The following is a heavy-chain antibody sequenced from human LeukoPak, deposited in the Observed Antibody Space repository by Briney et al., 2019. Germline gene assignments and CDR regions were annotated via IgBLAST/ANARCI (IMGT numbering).Heavy chain of an antibody. CDR1: GFTFSSYA. Sequence: GGSLRPSCAASGFTFSSYAMSWVRQAPGKGLEWVSAISGSGGSTYYADSVKGRFTISRDNSKNTLYLQMNSLRAEDTAVYYCAKDRYRCTNGVCYTGGIGDFDYWGQGTLVTVSS. CDR3: AKDRYRCTNGVCYTGGIGDFDY. V-gene: IGHV3-23*01. J-gene: IGHJ4*02. D-gene: IGHD2-8*01. CDR2: ISGSGGST.